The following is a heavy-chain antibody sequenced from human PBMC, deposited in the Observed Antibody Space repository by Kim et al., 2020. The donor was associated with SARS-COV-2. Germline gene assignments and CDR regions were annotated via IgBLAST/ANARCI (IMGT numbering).Heavy chain of an antibody. CDR3: ARDLDYYGSGSYYNVSDY. CDR1: GGSFSGYY. Sequence: SETLSLTCAVYGGSFSGYYWSWIRQPPGKGLEWIGEINHSGSTNYNPSLKSRVTISVDTSKNQFSLKLSSVTAADTAVYYCARDLDYYGSGSYYNVSDY. J-gene: IGHJ4*01. D-gene: IGHD3-10*01. V-gene: IGHV4-34*01. CDR2: INHSGST.